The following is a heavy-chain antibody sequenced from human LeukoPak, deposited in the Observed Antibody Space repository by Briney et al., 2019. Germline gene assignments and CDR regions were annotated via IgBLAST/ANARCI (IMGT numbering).Heavy chain of an antibody. Sequence: GGPLRLSCAASGLTFSSHWMHWVRQAPGKGLVWVSRITNDGSSTTYADSVKGRFTISRDNAKNMLYLQVNSLRAEDTAVYYCASGVDYDFWSGYYVGMDVWGQGTTVTVSS. CDR2: ITNDGSST. V-gene: IGHV3-74*01. CDR1: GLTFSSHW. J-gene: IGHJ6*02. CDR3: ASGVDYDFWSGYYVGMDV. D-gene: IGHD3-3*01.